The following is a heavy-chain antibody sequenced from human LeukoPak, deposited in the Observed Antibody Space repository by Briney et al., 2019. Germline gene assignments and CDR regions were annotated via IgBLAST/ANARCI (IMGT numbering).Heavy chain of an antibody. D-gene: IGHD3-3*01. CDR3: ARVATIFGVVIRSGPYYFDY. J-gene: IGHJ4*02. V-gene: IGHV4-30-4*08. Sequence: SETLSLTCTVSGGSISSGDYYWSWIRQPPGKGLEWIGYIYYSGSTNYNPSLKSRVTISVDTSKNQFSLRLSSVTAADTAVYYCARVATIFGVVIRSGPYYFDYWGQGTLVTASS. CDR2: IYYSGST. CDR1: GGSISSGDYY.